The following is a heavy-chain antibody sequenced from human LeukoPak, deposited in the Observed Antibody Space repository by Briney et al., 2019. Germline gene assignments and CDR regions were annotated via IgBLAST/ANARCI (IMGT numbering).Heavy chain of an antibody. CDR3: VGGYYGSGSYQEYYYYYYMDV. V-gene: IGHV3-21*01. J-gene: IGHJ6*03. CDR2: ISTSSIYI. Sequence: PGGSLRLSCAASGFTFSSYSMNWVRQAPGKGLEWVSSISTSSIYIYYADSVKGRFTISRGNAKNSLYLQMNSLRAEDTAVYYCVGGYYGSGSYQEYYYYYYMDVWGKGTTVTVSS. D-gene: IGHD3-10*01. CDR1: GFTFSSYS.